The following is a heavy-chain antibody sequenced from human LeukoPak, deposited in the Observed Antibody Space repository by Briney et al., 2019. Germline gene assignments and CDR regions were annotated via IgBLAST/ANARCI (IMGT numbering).Heavy chain of an antibody. CDR3: ARAGDSSGYYFDY. CDR2: IYHSGST. CDR1: GGSISSGGYY. J-gene: IGHJ4*02. V-gene: IGHV4-30-2*01. Sequence: SETLSLTCAVSGGSISSGGYYWSWIRQPPGKGLEWIGYIYHSGSTYYNPSLKSRVTISVDRSKNQFSLKLSSVTAADTAVYYCARAGDSSGYYFDYWGQGTLVTVSS. D-gene: IGHD3-22*01.